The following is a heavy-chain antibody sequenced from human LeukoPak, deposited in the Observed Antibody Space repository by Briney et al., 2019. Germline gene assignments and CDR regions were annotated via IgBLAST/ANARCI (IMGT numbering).Heavy chain of an antibody. CDR1: GGSFSGYY. J-gene: IGHJ6*02. CDR3: ARVELSYYGMDV. V-gene: IGHV4-34*01. CDR2: INHSGST. D-gene: IGHD1-7*01. Sequence: PSETLSLTCAVYGGSFSGYYWSWIRQPLGKGLEWIGEINHSGSTNYNPSLKSRVTISVDTSKNQFSLKLSSVTAADTAVYYCARVELSYYGMDVWGQGTTVTVSS.